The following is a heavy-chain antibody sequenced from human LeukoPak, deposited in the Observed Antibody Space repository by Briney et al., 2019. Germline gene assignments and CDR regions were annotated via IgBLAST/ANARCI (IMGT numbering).Heavy chain of an antibody. CDR3: ATVASSSRDFDY. CDR2: FDPEDGET. J-gene: IGHJ4*02. CDR1: GYTLTELF. D-gene: IGHD2-2*01. Sequence: AAVKVSCKVSGYTLTELFMHWVRQAPGRGLEWMGGFDPEDGETIHAQKFQGRVTMTEDTSTDTAYMELSSLRSEDTAVYSSATVASSSRDFDYWGQGTLVTVSS. V-gene: IGHV1-24*01.